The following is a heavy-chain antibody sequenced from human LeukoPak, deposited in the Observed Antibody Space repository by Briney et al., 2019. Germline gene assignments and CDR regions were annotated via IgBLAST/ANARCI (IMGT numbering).Heavy chain of an antibody. Sequence: GGSLRLSCAASGFTFSSYGMHWVRQAPGKGLEWVSFISTSSSYIYYADSVKGRFTISRDNAKNSLYLQMNSLRAEDTALYYCARAVGSGYYRHFDYWGQGTLVTVSS. J-gene: IGHJ4*02. V-gene: IGHV3-21*01. CDR1: GFTFSSYG. D-gene: IGHD3-3*01. CDR2: ISTSSSYI. CDR3: ARAVGSGYYRHFDY.